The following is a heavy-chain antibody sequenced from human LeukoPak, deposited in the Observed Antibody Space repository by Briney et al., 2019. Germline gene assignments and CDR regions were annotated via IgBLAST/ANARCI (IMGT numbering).Heavy chain of an antibody. D-gene: IGHD1-14*01. CDR3: AKVIPGIGFDP. Sequence: PGGSLRLSCAASGFTFSSYSMNWVRQAPGKGLEWVSSISSSSSYIYYADSVKGRFTISRDNSKNSLYLQMNSLRAEDTALYYCAKVIPGIGFDPWGQGTLVTVSS. J-gene: IGHJ5*02. CDR2: ISSSSSYI. CDR1: GFTFSSYS. V-gene: IGHV3-21*04.